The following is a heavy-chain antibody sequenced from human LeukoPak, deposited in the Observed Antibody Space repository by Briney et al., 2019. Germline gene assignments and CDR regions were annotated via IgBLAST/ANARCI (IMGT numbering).Heavy chain of an antibody. CDR3: ARRLRYCLGGPCQFGAFDM. CDR1: GYSFTTYW. D-gene: IGHD2-15*01. CDR2: IYPGDSDT. Sequence: GESLKISCKGSGYSFTTYWIGWGRQMPGKGLEWMGIIYPGDSDTRYSPSFQGQVTISVDKSVNVAYLQWNSLKASDSGMYYCARRLRYCLGGPCQFGAFDMWGQGTMVTVSS. J-gene: IGHJ3*02. V-gene: IGHV5-51*01.